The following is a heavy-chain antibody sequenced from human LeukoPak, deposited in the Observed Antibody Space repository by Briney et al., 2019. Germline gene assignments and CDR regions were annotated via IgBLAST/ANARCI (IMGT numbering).Heavy chain of an antibody. V-gene: IGHV3-11*01. D-gene: IGHD5-12*01. CDR3: AKDRGSGYDSDAFDI. CDR1: GFTFSDYY. Sequence: GGSLRLSCAASGFTFSDYYMSWIRQAPGKGLEWVSYISSSGSTIYYADSVRGRFTISRDNAKNSPYLQMNSLRAEDTAVYYCAKDRGSGYDSDAFDIWGQGTMVTVSS. J-gene: IGHJ3*02. CDR2: ISSSGSTI.